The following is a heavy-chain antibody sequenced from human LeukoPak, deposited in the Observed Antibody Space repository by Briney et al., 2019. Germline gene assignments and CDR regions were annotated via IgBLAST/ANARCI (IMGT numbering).Heavy chain of an antibody. D-gene: IGHD1-26*01. CDR3: AREGSQSASGTYPGND. CDR2: IKQDGSEK. CDR1: GFTFNNYG. J-gene: IGHJ4*02. Sequence: PGGSLRLSCAASGFTFNNYGMQWVRQTPGKGLEWVANIKQDGSEKYYVGSVKGRFTISRDNAKNSLFLQMNRLRAEDTAVYFCAREGSQSASGTYPGNDWGQGTLVTVSS. V-gene: IGHV3-7*01.